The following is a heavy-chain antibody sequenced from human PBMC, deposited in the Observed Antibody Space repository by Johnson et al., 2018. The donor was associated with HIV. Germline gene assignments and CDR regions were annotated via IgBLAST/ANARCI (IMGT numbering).Heavy chain of an antibody. Sequence: VESGGGVVQPGGSLRLSCETSRFTFDDYAMHWVRQAPGKGLELVSLINWDGDSTYYADSVKGRFTISRDNSKNSLYLQMNSPRPEDTGLYYCAKDIQVGVSDAFDIWGQGTTVTVSS. CDR3: AKDIQVGVSDAFDI. J-gene: IGHJ3*02. CDR1: RFTFDDYA. V-gene: IGHV3-43D*03. CDR2: INWDGDST. D-gene: IGHD3-3*01.